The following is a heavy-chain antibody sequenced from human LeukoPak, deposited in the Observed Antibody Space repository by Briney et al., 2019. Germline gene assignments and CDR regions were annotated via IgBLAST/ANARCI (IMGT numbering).Heavy chain of an antibody. V-gene: IGHV3-21*01. CDR3: AREPTHSWNLAGLFDY. CDR2: ISRSGTYR. Sequence: PGGSLRLSCAASGFTFDDYGMNWVRQAPGRGLEWVSSISRSGTYRYYADSVEGRFTISRDDAKNSLYLQMNSLRDEDTAVYYCAREPTHSWNLAGLFDYWGQGTLVTVSS. J-gene: IGHJ4*02. D-gene: IGHD1-20*01. CDR1: GFTFDDYG.